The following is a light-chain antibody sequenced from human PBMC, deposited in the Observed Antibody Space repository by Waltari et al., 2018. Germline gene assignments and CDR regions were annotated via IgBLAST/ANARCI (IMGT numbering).Light chain of an antibody. CDR2: DAS. Sequence: EIVLTQSPGTLSLSPGERATLSCRASQSVSRTLAWYQQKPGQAHRLLIYDASTRATGIPDRFSGSGSGTDFSLTISRLEPEDFAVYYCQKYGTLPATFGQGTKVEIK. CDR3: QKYGTLPAT. J-gene: IGKJ1*01. V-gene: IGKV3-20*01. CDR1: QSVSRT.